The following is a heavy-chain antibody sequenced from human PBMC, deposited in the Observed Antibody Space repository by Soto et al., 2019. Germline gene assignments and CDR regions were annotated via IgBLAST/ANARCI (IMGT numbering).Heavy chain of an antibody. CDR1: GYSFTTYW. V-gene: IGHV5-51*01. D-gene: IGHD1-1*01. Sequence: GESLKISCKGSGYSFTTYWIGWVRQMPGKGLEWMGIIYPDDSDTRYSPSFQGQVTISADKSITTAYLQWSSLRASDTAMYFCARGTTGTTRLFDYWGQGALVTVSS. CDR3: ARGTTGTTRLFDY. J-gene: IGHJ4*02. CDR2: IYPDDSDT.